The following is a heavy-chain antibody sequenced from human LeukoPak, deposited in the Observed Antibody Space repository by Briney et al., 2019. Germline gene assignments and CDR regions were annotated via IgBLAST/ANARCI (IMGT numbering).Heavy chain of an antibody. Sequence: PGGSLRLSCAASGFTVSSNYMSWVRQAPGKGLEWVANIKQDGSEKYYVDSVKGRFTISRDNAKNSLYLQMNSLRAEDTAVYYCARDSGGDYDPLLDYWGQGTLVTVSS. V-gene: IGHV3-7*01. CDR1: GFTVSSNY. D-gene: IGHD4-17*01. CDR2: IKQDGSEK. CDR3: ARDSGGDYDPLLDY. J-gene: IGHJ4*02.